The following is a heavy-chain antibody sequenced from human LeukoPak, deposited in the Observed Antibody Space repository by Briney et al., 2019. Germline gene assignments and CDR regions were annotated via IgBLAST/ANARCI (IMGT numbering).Heavy chain of an antibody. CDR1: GFTFSSYA. V-gene: IGHV3-23*01. Sequence: SGGSLRLSCAASGFTFSSYAMSWVRQAPGKGLEWVSAISGSGGSTYYADSVKGRFTISRDNSKNTLYLQMNSLRAEDTAVYYCAKGSHYCDSSEDHYFDYWGQATLVTVSS. D-gene: IGHD3-22*01. CDR3: AKGSHYCDSSEDHYFDY. J-gene: IGHJ4*02. CDR2: ISGSGGST.